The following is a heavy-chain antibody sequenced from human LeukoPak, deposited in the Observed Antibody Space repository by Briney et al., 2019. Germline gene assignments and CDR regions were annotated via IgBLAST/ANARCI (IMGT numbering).Heavy chain of an antibody. D-gene: IGHD6-6*01. Sequence: ASVKVSCKASGYTFTGYYMHWVRQALGQGLEWMGWINPNSGGTNYAQKFQGRVTMTRDTSISTACMELSRLRSDDTAVYYCARVGVVARPYIFDYWGQGTLVTVSS. CDR2: INPNSGGT. CDR1: GYTFTGYY. V-gene: IGHV1-2*02. J-gene: IGHJ4*02. CDR3: ARVGVVARPYIFDY.